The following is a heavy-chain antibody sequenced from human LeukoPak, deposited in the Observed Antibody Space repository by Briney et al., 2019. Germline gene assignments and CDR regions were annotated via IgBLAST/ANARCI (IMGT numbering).Heavy chain of an antibody. CDR3: ARPPEGYSYGFYFGH. Sequence: PGGSLRLSCAASGFTFVRYAMSWVRQAPGMGLEWVSGISSSGGVTYYADSAKGRFTISRDNSKDTVYLQMNSLRAEDTAVYYCARPPEGYSYGFYFGHWGQGAPVIVSS. CDR2: ISSSGGVT. V-gene: IGHV3-23*01. CDR1: GFTFVRYA. D-gene: IGHD5-18*01. J-gene: IGHJ4*02.